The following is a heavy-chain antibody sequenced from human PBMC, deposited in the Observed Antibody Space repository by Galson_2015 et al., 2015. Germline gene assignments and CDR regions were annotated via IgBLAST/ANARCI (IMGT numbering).Heavy chain of an antibody. Sequence: SLRLSCAASGFTFSDYYLSWLRQAPGKGLEWVSYISGSDSTIYYADSVRGRFTISRDNAKNSLYLQMNSLRAEDTAVYYCARGDSWNSYYVDYWGQGTLGPVS. D-gene: IGHD1-20*01. J-gene: IGHJ4*02. CDR2: ISGSDSTI. CDR3: ARGDSWNSYYVDY. CDR1: GFTFSDYY. V-gene: IGHV3-11*01.